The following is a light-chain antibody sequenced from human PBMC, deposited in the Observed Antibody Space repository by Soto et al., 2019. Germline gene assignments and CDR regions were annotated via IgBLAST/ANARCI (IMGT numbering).Light chain of an antibody. CDR2: EVT. J-gene: IGLJ3*02. CDR3: YSYTNNNTRV. Sequence: QSVLTQPASVSGSPGQSISISCTGTSRDVGGYNYVSWYQRHPGKAPKLLIYEVTNRPSGVSNRFSGSKSGNTASLTISGLQAEDEADYFCYSYTNNNTRVFGGGTQLTVL. V-gene: IGLV2-14*01. CDR1: SRDVGGYNY.